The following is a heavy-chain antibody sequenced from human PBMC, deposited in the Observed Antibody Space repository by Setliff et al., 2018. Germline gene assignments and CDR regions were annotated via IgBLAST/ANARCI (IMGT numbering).Heavy chain of an antibody. CDR3: AAGFNYYGMDV. Sequence: QSGGSLRLSCAASGFTFNNFAMHWVRQAPGKGLEWVAVIWYDGSNKYYADSVKGRFTISRDNSKNTLYLQMNSLRAEDTAVYYCAAGFNYYGMDVWGQGTTVTVSS. CDR2: IWYDGSNK. V-gene: IGHV3-33*01. J-gene: IGHJ6*02. CDR1: GFTFNNFA.